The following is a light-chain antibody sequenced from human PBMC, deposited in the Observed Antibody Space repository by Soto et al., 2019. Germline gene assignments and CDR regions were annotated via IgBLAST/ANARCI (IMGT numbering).Light chain of an antibody. V-gene: IGKV3-11*01. CDR3: QQLSNWPPHT. CDR1: ESVNNY. CDR2: DAS. Sequence: EVVLTQSPATLSLSPGERATLSCRASESVNNYLAWYQQKPGQAPRLLIYDASNRATGIPARFSGSGSGTDFSLTSSSVEPEDFAVYFCQQLSNWPPHTFGQGTKLQIK. J-gene: IGKJ2*01.